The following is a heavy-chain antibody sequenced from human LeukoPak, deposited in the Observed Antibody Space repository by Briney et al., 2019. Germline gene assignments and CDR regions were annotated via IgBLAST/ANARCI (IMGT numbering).Heavy chain of an antibody. CDR1: GGSISSGGYS. D-gene: IGHD3-10*01. CDR3: ARGNMVRGVIPYNRFDP. V-gene: IGHV4-30-2*01. J-gene: IGHJ5*02. CDR2: IYHSGST. Sequence: PSETLSLTCAVSGGSISSGGYSWSWIRQPPGKGLEWIGYIYHSGSTYYNPSLKSRVTISVDRSKNQFSLKLSSVTAADTAVYYCARGNMVRGVIPYNRFDPWGQGTLVTVSS.